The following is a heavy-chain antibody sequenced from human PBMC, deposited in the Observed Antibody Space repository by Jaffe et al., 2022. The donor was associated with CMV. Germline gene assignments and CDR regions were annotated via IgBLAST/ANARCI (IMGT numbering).Heavy chain of an antibody. CDR2: ISAYNGNT. CDR3: ARGRIEQWLVQLGVTAIRSYYYYMDV. Sequence: QVQLVQSGAEVKKPGASVKVSCKASGYTFTSYGISWVRQAPGQGLEWMGWISAYNGNTNYAQKLQGRVTMTTDTSTSTAYMELRSLRSDDTAVYYCARGRIEQWLVQLGVTAIRSYYYYMDVWGKGTTVTVSS. CDR1: GYTFTSYG. V-gene: IGHV1-18*04. D-gene: IGHD2-21*02. J-gene: IGHJ6*03.